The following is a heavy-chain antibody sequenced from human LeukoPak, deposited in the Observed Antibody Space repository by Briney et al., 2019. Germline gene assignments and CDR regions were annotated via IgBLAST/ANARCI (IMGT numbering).Heavy chain of an antibody. CDR2: IYPGDSET. J-gene: IGHJ4*02. Sequence: GESLKISCKGSGYSFTTFWIALVRQMPGKGLELMGIIYPGDSETIYNPSFQGQVSISADRSVSTAYLQWSSLKASDTAMYYCARQDCSGGSCRFDYWGQGTLVTVSS. CDR3: ARQDCSGGSCRFDY. V-gene: IGHV5-51*01. D-gene: IGHD2-15*01. CDR1: GYSFTTFW.